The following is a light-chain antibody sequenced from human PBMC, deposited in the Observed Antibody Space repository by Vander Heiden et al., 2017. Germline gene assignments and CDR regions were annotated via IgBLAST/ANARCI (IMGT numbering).Light chain of an antibody. CDR1: QSITSL. J-gene: IGKJ5*01. Sequence: DIQMTQSPSSLSASVGDRVTITCRASQSITSLLNWYQQKPGKAPKLLIYAASSLQSGVPSRFSGSRSGTDFTLTISRLQPEDFATYYCQQSYSTHSFGQGTRLEIK. CDR2: AAS. V-gene: IGKV1-39*01. CDR3: QQSYSTHS.